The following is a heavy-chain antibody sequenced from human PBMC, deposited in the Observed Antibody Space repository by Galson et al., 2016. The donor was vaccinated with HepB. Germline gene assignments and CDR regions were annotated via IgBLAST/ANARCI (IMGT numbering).Heavy chain of an antibody. J-gene: IGHJ4*02. CDR2: IRKDGDVK. CDR3: VRDSSWNYNY. Sequence: SLRLSCAASGSSFSTYWMSWVRQAPGKGLEWVANIRKDGDVKDYGASVRGRFTISRDNAMNSLYLQMDDLSPEDTAVYYCVRDSSWNYNYWGQGALVTVSS. CDR1: GSSFSTYW. V-gene: IGHV3-7*01. D-gene: IGHD1-7*01.